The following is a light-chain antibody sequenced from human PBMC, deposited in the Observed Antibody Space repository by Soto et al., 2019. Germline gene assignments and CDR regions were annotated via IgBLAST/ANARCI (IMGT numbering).Light chain of an antibody. CDR1: QDIDKW. V-gene: IGKV1-12*01. J-gene: IGKJ5*01. Sequence: DIQITPSPSSLSASVGDRVTITCRASQDIDKWLAWYQQKPGKAPKLLIYAASNFQSGVPSRFSGSGSGTHFTLTISSLQPEDFATYYCQQLHGYPITFGQGTRLEIK. CDR3: QQLHGYPIT. CDR2: AAS.